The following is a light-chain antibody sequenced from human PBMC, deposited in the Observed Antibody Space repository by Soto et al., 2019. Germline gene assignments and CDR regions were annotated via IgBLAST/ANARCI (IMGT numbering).Light chain of an antibody. CDR1: QSVVKD. CDR2: GAY. V-gene: IGKV3-15*01. J-gene: IGKJ5*01. CDR3: QQYNKWPQT. Sequence: IVMTQSPATLSMSPGESATLSCRASQSVVKDLAWYQHKPGQAPRLLIHGAYIRATGIAARFSGLGSGTEFTLTISSLQSEDFGVYYCQQYNKWPQTFGQGTRLEIK.